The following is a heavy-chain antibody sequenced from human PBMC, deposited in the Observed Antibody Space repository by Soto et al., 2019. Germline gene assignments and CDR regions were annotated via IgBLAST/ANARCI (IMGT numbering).Heavy chain of an antibody. CDR2: INYSGRS. D-gene: IGHD2-8*02. Sequence: QVQLQESGPGLVKSSETLSLTSRAPGNPTIPTSWGWTGSPPGKGLKWIGYINYSGRSNHNPSLKSRLSISVDASKNQVSLKLTSVTAADTAVYYCARSYCADSVSCNWFDPWGQGTLVVVSS. CDR3: ARSYCADSVSCNWFDP. J-gene: IGHJ5*02. CDR1: GNPTIPTS. V-gene: IGHV4-59*01.